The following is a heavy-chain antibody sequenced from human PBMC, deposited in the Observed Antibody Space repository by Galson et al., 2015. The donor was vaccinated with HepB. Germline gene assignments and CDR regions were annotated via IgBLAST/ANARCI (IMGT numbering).Heavy chain of an antibody. D-gene: IGHD3-3*01. CDR1: GYTFNSYG. CDR3: ARDARFLEWLFPTDDALDI. J-gene: IGHJ3*02. Sequence: QSGAEVKKPGASVKVSCKASGYTFNSYGISWVRQAPGQGLEWMGWISGYNGNTSSAQAQKLQGRVTMTTDTSTSTAYMELRSLRFDDTAVYYCARDARFLEWLFPTDDALDIWGQGTMVTVSS. CDR2: ISGYNGNT. V-gene: IGHV1-18*01.